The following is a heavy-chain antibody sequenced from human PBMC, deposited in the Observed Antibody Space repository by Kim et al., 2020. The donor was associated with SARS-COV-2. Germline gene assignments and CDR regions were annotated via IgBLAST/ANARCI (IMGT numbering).Heavy chain of an antibody. Sequence: SETLSLTCAVYGGSFSGYYWSWIRQPPGKGLEWIGEINHSGSTNYNPSLKSRVTISVDTSKNQFSLKLSSVTAADTAVYYCARGGNPAAGPIYYFDYWGQGTLVTVSS. D-gene: IGHD6-13*01. CDR3: ARGGNPAAGPIYYFDY. V-gene: IGHV4-34*01. J-gene: IGHJ4*02. CDR2: INHSGST. CDR1: GGSFSGYY.